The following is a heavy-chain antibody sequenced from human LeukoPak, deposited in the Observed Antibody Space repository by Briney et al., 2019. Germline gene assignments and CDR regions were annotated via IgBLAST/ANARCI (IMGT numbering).Heavy chain of an antibody. CDR1: GYTFTSYG. CDR3: ATDHGLKGQWLIAELPVVALDY. V-gene: IGHV1-18*01. D-gene: IGHD6-19*01. Sequence: GASVKVSCKASGYTFTSYGISWVRQAPGQGLEWMGWISAYNGNTNYAQKLQGRVTMTTDTSTSTAYMELRSLRSDDTAVYYCATDHGLKGQWLIAELPVVALDYWGQGTLVTVSS. J-gene: IGHJ4*02. CDR2: ISAYNGNT.